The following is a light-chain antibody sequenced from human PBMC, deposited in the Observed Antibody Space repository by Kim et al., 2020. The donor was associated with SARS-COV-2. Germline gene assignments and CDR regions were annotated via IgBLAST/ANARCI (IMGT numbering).Light chain of an antibody. Sequence: GDRVIITCRTSQCISSHLNWYQQKLGKAPKLLIFAASSLQSGVPSRSSGSGSGTDFTLTITTLQPEDFATYYCQQGYSSTQITFGQGTR. CDR1: QCISSH. CDR2: AAS. V-gene: IGKV1-39*01. J-gene: IGKJ5*01. CDR3: QQGYSSTQIT.